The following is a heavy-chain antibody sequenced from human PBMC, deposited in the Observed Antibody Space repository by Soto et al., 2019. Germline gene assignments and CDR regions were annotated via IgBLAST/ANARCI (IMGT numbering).Heavy chain of an antibody. Sequence: EVQVLESGGGLVQPGGSLRLSCAASGFTFSTYAMSWVRQAPGKGLEWVSGFGGSGASSPYYADFVKGRFTISRDNSKNTMFLQMNSLRAEDTAVYYCAKAGLGFSGYFDSWGQGTLVTVSS. V-gene: IGHV3-23*01. J-gene: IGHJ5*01. CDR2: FGGSGASSP. D-gene: IGHD3-16*01. CDR3: AKAGLGFSGYFDS. CDR1: GFTFSTYA.